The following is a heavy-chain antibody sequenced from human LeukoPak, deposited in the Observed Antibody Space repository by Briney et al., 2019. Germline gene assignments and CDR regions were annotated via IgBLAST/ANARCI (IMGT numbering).Heavy chain of an antibody. V-gene: IGHV4-39*07. CDR3: ARGFRGPNFDY. Sequence: SETLSLTCTVSGDSISRNNYYWGWFRQPPGTGLEWIGSIYHVGSTYSNPSLKSRVTISVDTSKNQFSLKLCSVTAADTAVYYCARGFRGPNFDYWGQGTLVTVSS. CDR1: GDSISRNNYY. D-gene: IGHD3-3*01. J-gene: IGHJ4*02. CDR2: IYHVGST.